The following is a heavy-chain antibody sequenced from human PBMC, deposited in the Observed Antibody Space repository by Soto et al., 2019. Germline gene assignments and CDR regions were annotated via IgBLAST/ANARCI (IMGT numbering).Heavy chain of an antibody. CDR3: AKDYDFAY. V-gene: IGHV3-23*01. J-gene: IGHJ4*02. Sequence: EVQLLDSGGGLVQPGGSLRLSCAASGFTFSGSAMTWVRQAPGKGLEWVSAISASGGSTYYADSVKGRFTISRDKSKNTLYLQLSSLRAEDTAVYYCAKDYDFAYWGQGTLVTVSA. D-gene: IGHD3-3*01. CDR1: GFTFSGSA. CDR2: ISASGGST.